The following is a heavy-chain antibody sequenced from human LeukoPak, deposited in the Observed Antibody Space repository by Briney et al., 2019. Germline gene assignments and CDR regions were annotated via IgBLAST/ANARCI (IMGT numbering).Heavy chain of an antibody. Sequence: GGSLRLSCAASGFTFNIYPMHWARQAPGEGPEWVAVTLYDGSSTDYADSVKGRFTMSRDNAKNTLYLQMNSQRPEDTGIYYCARGNVAVARNLIDFWGQGTLVTVSS. V-gene: IGHV3-30*04. J-gene: IGHJ4*02. CDR2: TLYDGSST. CDR3: ARGNVAVARNLIDF. CDR1: GFTFNIYP. D-gene: IGHD6-19*01.